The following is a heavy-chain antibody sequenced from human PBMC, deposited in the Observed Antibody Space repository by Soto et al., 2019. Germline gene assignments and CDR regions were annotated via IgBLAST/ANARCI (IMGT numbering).Heavy chain of an antibody. CDR2: ISYDVSNK. CDR3: AKGTSGEVPGLRTRMEV. J-gene: IGHJ6*02. Sequence: GGSLRLSCAASGFTFSSYGMHWVRQAPGKGLEWVAVISYDVSNKYYADSVKGRFTISRDNSKNTLYLQMNSLRAEDMAVYYCAKGTSGEVPGLRTRMEVWGQGTKVTVSS. D-gene: IGHD3-10*01. V-gene: IGHV3-30*18. CDR1: GFTFSSYG.